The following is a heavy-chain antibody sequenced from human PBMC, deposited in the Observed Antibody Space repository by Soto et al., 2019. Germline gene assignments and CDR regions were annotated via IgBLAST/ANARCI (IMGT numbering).Heavy chain of an antibody. Sequence: GASVKVSCKASGGTFSSYTISWVRQAPGQGLEWMGRIIPILGIANYAQKFQGRVTITADKSTSTAYMELSSLRSEDTAVYYCARDVDYGEYEFDYWGQGTLVTVSS. CDR1: GGTFSSYT. V-gene: IGHV1-69*04. D-gene: IGHD4-17*01. CDR3: ARDVDYGEYEFDY. J-gene: IGHJ4*02. CDR2: IIPILGIA.